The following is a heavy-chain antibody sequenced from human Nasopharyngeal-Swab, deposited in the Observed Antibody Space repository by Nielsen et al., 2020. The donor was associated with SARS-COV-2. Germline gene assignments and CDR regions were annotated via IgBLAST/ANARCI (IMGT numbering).Heavy chain of an antibody. J-gene: IGHJ3*02. Sequence: ASVKVSCKVSGYTLTGYSMHWVRQAPGQGLEWMGWINPHSRGTKYAQKFQGKFTMTRDTSISTAYMELSSLRFDDTAVYYCARVLGNDAFDMWGQGTMITVSS. CDR1: GYTLTGYS. V-gene: IGHV1-2*02. CDR3: ARVLGNDAFDM. D-gene: IGHD2-15*01. CDR2: INPHSRGT.